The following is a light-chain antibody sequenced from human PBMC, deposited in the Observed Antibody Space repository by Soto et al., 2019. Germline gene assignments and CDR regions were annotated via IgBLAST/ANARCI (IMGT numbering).Light chain of an antibody. J-gene: IGLJ2*01. CDR3: QSYDTSLSGLVV. V-gene: IGLV1-40*01. CDR2: GDN. Sequence: QSVLTQPPSVSGAPGQRVTISCTGSSSNIGAGYDVHWYRQLPGAAPKVLIYGDNNRPSGVPDRFSGSKSGTSASLAITGLQSEDESDYYCQSYDTSLSGLVVFGGGTKVTVL. CDR1: SSNIGAGYD.